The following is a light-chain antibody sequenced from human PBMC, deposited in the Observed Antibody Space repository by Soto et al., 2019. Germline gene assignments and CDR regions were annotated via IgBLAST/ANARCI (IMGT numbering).Light chain of an antibody. Sequence: EIVLTQSPATLSLSPVETATLSCRASQSVRNYLAWYQQKPGQAPRLLIYDASNRATGIPARFSGTGSETDFTLTISSLEPEDFAVYYCQQRSNWPLTWTFGQGTKVDI. CDR1: QSVRNY. J-gene: IGKJ1*01. V-gene: IGKV3-11*01. CDR2: DAS. CDR3: QQRSNWPLTWT.